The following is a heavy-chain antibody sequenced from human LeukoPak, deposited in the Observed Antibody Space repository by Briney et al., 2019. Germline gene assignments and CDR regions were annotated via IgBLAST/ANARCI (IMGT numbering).Heavy chain of an antibody. CDR3: AKDHYWSIDY. CDR1: GFTFSSYG. V-gene: IGHV3-33*03. CDR2: IWYDGSNK. D-gene: IGHD3-3*01. Sequence: LPGGSLRLSCAASGFTFSSYGMHWVRQAPGKGLEWVAVIWYDGSNKYYADSVKGRFTISRDIAKNTLYLQMNSLRAEDTGVYYCAKDHYWSIDYWGRGTLVTVSS. J-gene: IGHJ4*02.